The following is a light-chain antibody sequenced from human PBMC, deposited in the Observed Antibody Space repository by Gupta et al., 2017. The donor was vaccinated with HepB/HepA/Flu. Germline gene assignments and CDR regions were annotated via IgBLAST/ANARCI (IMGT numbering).Light chain of an antibody. CDR2: SNN. CDR1: SSNIGSNT. Sequence: QSVLPHPPSASGTPGQRVTIPCSGSSSNIGSNTVNWYQQLPGTAPKLPIYSNNQRPSGVPDRFSGSKSGTSASLAISGLQSEDEADYYCAAWDDSLNGWVFGGGTKLTVL. V-gene: IGLV1-44*01. J-gene: IGLJ3*02. CDR3: AAWDDSLNGWV.